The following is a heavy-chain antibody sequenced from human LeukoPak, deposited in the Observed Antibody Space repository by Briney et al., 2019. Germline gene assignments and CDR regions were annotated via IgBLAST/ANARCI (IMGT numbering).Heavy chain of an antibody. CDR1: GGSIRSYY. CDR3: ARTYCSGGSCHFDY. V-gene: IGHV4-59*08. D-gene: IGHD2-15*01. J-gene: IGHJ4*02. CDR2: IFYSGTT. Sequence: SETLSLTCTVSGGSIRSYYWGWLRQPPGKGLEWVGYIFYSGTTDSNPSLKSRVTISVDTSKNQFSLKLSSVTAADTAVYYCARTYCSGGSCHFDYWGQGTLVTVSS.